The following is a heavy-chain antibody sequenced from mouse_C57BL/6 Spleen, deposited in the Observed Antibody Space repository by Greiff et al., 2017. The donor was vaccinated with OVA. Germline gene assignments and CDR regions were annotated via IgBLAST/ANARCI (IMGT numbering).Heavy chain of an antibody. D-gene: IGHD1-1*01. J-gene: IGHJ2*01. CDR1: GYTFTDYE. CDR2: IDPETGGT. Sequence: QVQLQQSGAELVRPGASVTLSCKASGYTFTDYEMHWVKQTPVHGLEWIGAIDPETGGTAYNQKFKGKAILTADKSSSTAYMELRSLTSEDSAVYYCTRSGHIFTTVVPLDYWGQGTTLTVSS. CDR3: TRSGHIFTTVVPLDY. V-gene: IGHV1-15*01.